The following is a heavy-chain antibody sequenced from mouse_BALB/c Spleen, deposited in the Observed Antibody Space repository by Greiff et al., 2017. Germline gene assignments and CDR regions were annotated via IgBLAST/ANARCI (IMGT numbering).Heavy chain of an antibody. CDR1: GYTFTSYV. V-gene: IGHV1-14*01. CDR3: AREGGYDGYYAGFAY. Sequence: VQLQQSGPELVKPGASVKMSCKASGYTFTSYVMHWVKQKPGQGLEWIGYINPYNDGTKYNEKFKDKATLTVDKSSSTALMQLSSQTSEDSAVYYGAREGGYDGYYAGFAYWGQGTLVTVSA. J-gene: IGHJ3*01. CDR2: INPYNDGT. D-gene: IGHD2-3*01.